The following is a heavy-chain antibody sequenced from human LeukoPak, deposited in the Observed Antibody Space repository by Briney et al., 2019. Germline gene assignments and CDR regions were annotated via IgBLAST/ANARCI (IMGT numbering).Heavy chain of an antibody. V-gene: IGHV4-59*05. CDR1: GGSISSYY. CDR3: ARQWFGESYFDY. CDR2: IYYSGST. J-gene: IGHJ4*02. D-gene: IGHD3-10*01. Sequence: PSETLSLTCTVSGGSISSYYWSWIRQPPGKGLEWIGSIYYSGSTYYNPSLKSRVTISVDTSKNQFSLKLSSVTAADTAVYYCARQWFGESYFDYWGQGTLVTVSS.